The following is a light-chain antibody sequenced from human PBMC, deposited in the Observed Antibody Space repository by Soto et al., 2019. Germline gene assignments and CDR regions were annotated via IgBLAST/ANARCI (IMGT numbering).Light chain of an antibody. Sequence: DIQMTQSPSSLSASVGDRVTITCRASQGSSNYLAWYQQKPGKVPKLRIYAASSLQSGVPSRFSGSGSGKDFTLTISSLQTEDVATYYCQKCGVDPFTFGGGTKVDIK. J-gene: IGKJ4*01. V-gene: IGKV1-27*01. CDR3: QKCGVDPFT. CDR2: AAS. CDR1: QGSSNY.